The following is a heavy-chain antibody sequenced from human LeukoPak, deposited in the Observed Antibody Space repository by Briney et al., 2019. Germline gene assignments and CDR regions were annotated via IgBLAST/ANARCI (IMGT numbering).Heavy chain of an antibody. Sequence: SETLSLTCAVYGGSFSGYYWSWIRQPPGKGLEWIGEINHSGSTNYNPSLKSRVTISVDTSKNQFSLKLSSVTAADTAVYYCARETLDYYGSGSFGNWGQGTLVTVSS. CDR3: ARETLDYYGSGSFGN. CDR2: INHSGST. CDR1: GGSFSGYY. V-gene: IGHV4-34*01. J-gene: IGHJ4*02. D-gene: IGHD3-10*01.